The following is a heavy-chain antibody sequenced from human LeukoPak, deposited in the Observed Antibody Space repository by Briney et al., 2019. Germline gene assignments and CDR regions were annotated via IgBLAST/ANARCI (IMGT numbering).Heavy chain of an antibody. D-gene: IGHD3-10*01. Sequence: SQTLSVTCTVSGGSISSGDYCWSWIRQPPGKGLEWIGYIYYSGTTYYNPSLKSRVTISIDTSRNQFSLKLSSVTAADTAVYYCARVPTEEDEFMGPLDYWGQGTLVTGSS. CDR2: IYYSGTT. V-gene: IGHV4-30-4*01. CDR1: GGSISSGDYC. J-gene: IGHJ1*01. CDR3: ARVPTEEDEFMGPLDY.